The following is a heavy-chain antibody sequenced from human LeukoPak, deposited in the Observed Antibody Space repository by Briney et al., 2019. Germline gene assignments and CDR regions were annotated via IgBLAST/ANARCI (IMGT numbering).Heavy chain of an antibody. J-gene: IGHJ6*02. CDR2: MNPNSGNT. CDR3: ARGPYGSGTELDYYYGMDV. Sequence: GASVKVSCKASGCTFTSYDINWVRQATGQGLEWMGWMNPNSGNTGYAQKFQGRVTMTRNTSISTAYMELSSLRSEDTVVYYCARGPYGSGTELDYYYGMDVWGQGTTVTVCS. D-gene: IGHD3-10*01. V-gene: IGHV1-8*01. CDR1: GCTFTSYD.